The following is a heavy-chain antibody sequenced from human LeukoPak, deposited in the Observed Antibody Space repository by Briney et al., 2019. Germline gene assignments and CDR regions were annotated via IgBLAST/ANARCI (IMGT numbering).Heavy chain of an antibody. D-gene: IGHD3-3*01. V-gene: IGHV4-59*01. CDR3: ARYDFNKFFDY. J-gene: IGHJ4*02. Sequence: SETLSLTCTVSGGSLSNYYWSWIRQPPGKGLEWIGYIYYGGSTNYNPSLKSRVTMSVDTSKNQFSLKLSSVTAADTAVYYCARYDFNKFFDYWGQGTLVTVSS. CDR1: GGSLSNYY. CDR2: IYYGGST.